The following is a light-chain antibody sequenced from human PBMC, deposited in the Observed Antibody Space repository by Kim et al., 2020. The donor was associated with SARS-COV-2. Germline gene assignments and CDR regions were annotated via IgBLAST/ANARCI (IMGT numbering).Light chain of an antibody. CDR2: KAS. J-gene: IGKJ2*01. CDR3: QPYNSYPVT. Sequence: DIQMTQSPSTLSASVGDRVTITCRASQSISSWLAWYQQKPGKAPNLLIYKASSLQSGVPSRFSASGSGTEFTLTISSLQPDDSATYYCQPYNSYPVTFGQGTNLYI. CDR1: QSISSW. V-gene: IGKV1-5*03.